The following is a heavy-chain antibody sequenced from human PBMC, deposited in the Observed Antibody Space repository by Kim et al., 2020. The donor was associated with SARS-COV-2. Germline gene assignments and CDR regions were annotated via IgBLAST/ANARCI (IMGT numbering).Heavy chain of an antibody. D-gene: IGHD3-16*01. CDR3: ARSAGPYDYYFDY. V-gene: IGHV5-51*04. J-gene: IGHJ4*02. Sequence: RYSPSFPGQVTISADKPTPTAYLQWSSLKASDTAMYYCARSAGPYDYYFDYWGQGTLVTVSS.